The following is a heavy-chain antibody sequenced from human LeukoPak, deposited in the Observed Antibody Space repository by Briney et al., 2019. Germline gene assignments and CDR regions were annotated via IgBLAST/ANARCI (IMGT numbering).Heavy chain of an antibody. J-gene: IGHJ4*02. CDR2: INHSGST. V-gene: IGHV4-34*01. D-gene: IGHD3-22*01. CDR3: ARRGYDSSGSHTYYFDY. Sequence: PSETLSLTCAVYGGSFSGCYWSWIRQPPGKGLEWIGEINHSGSTNYNPSLKSRVTISVDTSKNQFSLKLSSVTAADTAVYYCARRGYDSSGSHTYYFDYWGQGTLVTVSS. CDR1: GGSFSGCY.